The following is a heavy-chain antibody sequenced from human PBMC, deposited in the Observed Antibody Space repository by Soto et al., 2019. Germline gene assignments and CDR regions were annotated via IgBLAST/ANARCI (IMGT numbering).Heavy chain of an antibody. CDR3: ASVPGSPGYHGLDV. V-gene: IGHV3-23*01. Sequence: PGGSLRLSCAASGFTFSDYAMTWARQAPGKGLEWVSGISGSGVSTYYADSVKGRFTISRDNPKNTLYLQMNSLRVEDTAVYFCASVPGSPGYHGLDVWGQGTTVTVSS. J-gene: IGHJ6*02. CDR1: GFTFSDYA. D-gene: IGHD6-19*01. CDR2: ISGSGVST.